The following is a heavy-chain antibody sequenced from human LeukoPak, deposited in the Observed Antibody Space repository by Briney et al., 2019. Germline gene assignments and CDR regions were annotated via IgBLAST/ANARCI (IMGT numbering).Heavy chain of an antibody. J-gene: IGHJ4*02. V-gene: IGHV4-59*01. CDR3: ARDRARYFDWEGFDY. Sequence: SETLSLTCTVSGGSISSYYWSWNRQPPGKGLEWIGYIYYSGSTNYNPSLKSRVTISVDTSKNQFSLKLSSVTAADTAVYYCARDRARYFDWEGFDYWGQGTLVTVSS. CDR1: GGSISSYY. CDR2: IYYSGST. D-gene: IGHD3-9*01.